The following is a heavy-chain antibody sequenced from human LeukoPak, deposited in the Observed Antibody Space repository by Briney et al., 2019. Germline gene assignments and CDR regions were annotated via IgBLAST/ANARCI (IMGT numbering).Heavy chain of an antibody. CDR1: GFTFSRFW. J-gene: IGHJ5*02. CDR2: IDQDESTI. CDR3: AKDMYSSSNPGWFDP. Sequence: GGSLRLSCAASGFTFSRFWMSWVRQAPGKGLEWVASIDQDESTIRYVDSVRGRFTISRDNSKNTLYLQMNSLRVEDMAVYYCAKDMYSSSNPGWFDPWGQGTLVTVSS. D-gene: IGHD6-13*01. V-gene: IGHV3-7*01.